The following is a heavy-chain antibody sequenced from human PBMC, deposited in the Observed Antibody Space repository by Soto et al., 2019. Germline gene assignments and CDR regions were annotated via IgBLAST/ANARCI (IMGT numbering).Heavy chain of an antibody. CDR2: IIPIFDKE. CDR3: AVAYCTNGVCYYYYYGMDV. V-gene: IGHV1-69*06. CDR1: GGTFSTYA. Sequence: QVQLVQSGAEVKKPGSSVKVSCKASGGTFSTYAINWVRQAPGQGLEWVGGIIPIFDKEDYAQKFQGRVTITADKSTSTAYMELSSLRSEDTAVYYCAVAYCTNGVCYYYYYGMDVWGQGTTVTVSS. D-gene: IGHD2-8*01. J-gene: IGHJ6*02.